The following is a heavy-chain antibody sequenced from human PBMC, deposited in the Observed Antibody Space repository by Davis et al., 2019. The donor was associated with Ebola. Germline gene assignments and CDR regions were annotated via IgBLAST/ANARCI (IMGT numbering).Heavy chain of an antibody. V-gene: IGHV3-33*01. J-gene: IGHJ6*02. Sequence: PGGSLRLSCAASGFTFSSYGMHWVRQAPGKGLEWVAVIWYDGSNKYYADSVKGRFTISRDNSKNTLYLQMNSLRAEDTAVYYCARMGWGPYSSSSYYYYGMDVWGQGTTVTVSS. D-gene: IGHD6-6*01. CDR2: IWYDGSNK. CDR3: ARMGWGPYSSSSYYYYGMDV. CDR1: GFTFSSYG.